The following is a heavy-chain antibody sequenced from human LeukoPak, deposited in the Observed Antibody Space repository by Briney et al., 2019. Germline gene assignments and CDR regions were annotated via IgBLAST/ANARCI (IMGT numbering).Heavy chain of an antibody. Sequence: GRSLRLSYAASGFTFTTYWMHWVRQAPGKGLVWVSHINSDGSITSYADSVKGRFTISRDNAKNTLYLQMNSLRAEDTAVYYCARDAVDTANAVWGQGTTVTVSS. CDR3: ARDAVDTANAV. D-gene: IGHD5-18*01. J-gene: IGHJ6*02. V-gene: IGHV3-74*01. CDR2: INSDGSIT. CDR1: GFTFTTYW.